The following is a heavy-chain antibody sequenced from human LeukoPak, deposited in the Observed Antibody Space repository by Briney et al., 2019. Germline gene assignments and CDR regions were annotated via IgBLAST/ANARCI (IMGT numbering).Heavy chain of an antibody. D-gene: IGHD3-10*01. Sequence: GASVKVSCKASGYTFTGYYMHWVRQAPGQGLEWMGRINPNSGGTNYAQKFQGRVTMTRDTSISTAYMELSRLRSDDTAVYYCARDPHRRGGYYYHMDVWGKGTTVTVSS. V-gene: IGHV1-2*06. CDR3: ARDPHRRGGYYYHMDV. J-gene: IGHJ6*03. CDR2: INPNSGGT. CDR1: GYTFTGYY.